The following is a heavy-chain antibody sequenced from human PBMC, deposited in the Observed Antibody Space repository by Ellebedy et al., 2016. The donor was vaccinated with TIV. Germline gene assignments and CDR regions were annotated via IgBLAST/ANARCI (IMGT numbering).Heavy chain of an antibody. J-gene: IGHJ6*02. CDR1: GGSISSSDW. D-gene: IGHD2/OR15-2a*01. CDR2: ISHSGSI. V-gene: IGHV4-4*02. Sequence: SETLSLTXAVSGGSISSSDWWSWVRQPPGKGLEWIGEISHSGSINDNPSLRSRLTMSLDKTMNQFSLTLTSVTAADTAVYYCAKYYYYGIDVWGPGTTVTVSS. CDR3: AKYYYYGIDV.